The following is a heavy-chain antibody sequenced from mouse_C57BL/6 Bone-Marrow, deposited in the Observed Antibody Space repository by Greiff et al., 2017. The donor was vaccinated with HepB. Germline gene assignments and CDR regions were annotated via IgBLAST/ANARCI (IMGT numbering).Heavy chain of an antibody. CDR2: IYPRSGNT. Sequence: QVHVKQSGAELARPGASVKLSCKASGYTFTSYGISWVKQRTGQGLEWIGEIYPRSGNTYYNEKFKGKATLTADKSSSTAYMELRSLTSEDSAVYFCARRILSITTVPSDYWGQGTTLTVSS. CDR3: ARRILSITTVPSDY. D-gene: IGHD1-1*01. V-gene: IGHV1-81*01. CDR1: GYTFTSYG. J-gene: IGHJ2*01.